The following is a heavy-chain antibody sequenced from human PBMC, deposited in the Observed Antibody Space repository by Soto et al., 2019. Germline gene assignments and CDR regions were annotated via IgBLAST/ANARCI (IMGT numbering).Heavy chain of an antibody. V-gene: IGHV3-33*06. CDR2: IWYDGSNK. D-gene: IGHD1-26*01. Sequence: RLSCAASGFTFSSYGMHWVRQAPGKGLEWVAVIWYDGSNKYYADSVKGRFTISRDNSKNTLYLQMNSLRAEDTAVYYCAKDHSGRSYYYYGMDVWGQGTTVTVSS. CDR1: GFTFSSYG. CDR3: AKDHSGRSYYYYGMDV. J-gene: IGHJ6*02.